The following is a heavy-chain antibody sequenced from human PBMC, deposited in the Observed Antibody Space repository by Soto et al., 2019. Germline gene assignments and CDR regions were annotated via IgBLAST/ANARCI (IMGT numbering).Heavy chain of an antibody. V-gene: IGHV3-23*01. CDR1: GFTFSSCA. CDR3: AKDYDFWSGQVDY. CDR2: NSGSGGST. Sequence: GCLRLFCAASGFTFSSCAMSLGLQAPGKGLELVSANSGSGGSTYYAYSVKGRFTISRDNSKNTLYLQMNSLRAEDTAVYYCAKDYDFWSGQVDYWGQGTLVTVSS. J-gene: IGHJ4*02. D-gene: IGHD3-3*01.